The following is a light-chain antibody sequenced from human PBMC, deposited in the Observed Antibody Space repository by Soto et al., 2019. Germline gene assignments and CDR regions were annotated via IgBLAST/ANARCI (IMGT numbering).Light chain of an antibody. V-gene: IGKV1-5*01. CDR3: QQYNSYSWK. J-gene: IGKJ1*01. CDR2: DAS. Sequence: DIQITQSLSFLSAPVGYNVTITCPATESVSKWLAWYQEKPGIPPRPLIYDASTLESGVPSRFSGSGSGTEFTLTISSLQADDFAIYYCQQYNSYSWKFGQGFKVDIK. CDR1: ESVSKW.